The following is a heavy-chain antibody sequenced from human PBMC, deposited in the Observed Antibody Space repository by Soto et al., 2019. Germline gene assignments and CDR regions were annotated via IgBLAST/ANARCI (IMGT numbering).Heavy chain of an antibody. D-gene: IGHD1-26*01. CDR3: ARRRGSYWRYFDY. CDR1: GGSFSGYY. V-gene: IGHV4-34*01. Sequence: QVQLQQWGAGLLKPSETLSLTCAVYGGSFSGYYWSWIRQPPGKGLEWIGEINHSGSTNYNPSRKTRVTISVDTSKNQFSLKLSPVTAADTAVYYCARRRGSYWRYFDYWGQGTLVTVSS. J-gene: IGHJ4*02. CDR2: INHSGST.